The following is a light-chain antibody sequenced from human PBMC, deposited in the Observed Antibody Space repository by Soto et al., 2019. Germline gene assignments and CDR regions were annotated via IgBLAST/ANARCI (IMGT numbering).Light chain of an antibody. Sequence: QSVLTQPPSASGTPGQKVTISCSGTTSNFGTKTVSWYQQLPGAAPKLLIYRTDQLSSGVPDRVSGSKSGTSASLAISGLRSEDEAYYFCASWDDVLHGPLFGGGTKLTVL. CDR1: TSNFGTKT. CDR3: ASWDDVLHGPL. J-gene: IGLJ2*01. CDR2: RTD. V-gene: IGLV1-44*01.